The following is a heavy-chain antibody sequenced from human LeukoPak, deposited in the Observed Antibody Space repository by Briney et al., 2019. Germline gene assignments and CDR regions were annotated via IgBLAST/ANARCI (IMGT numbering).Heavy chain of an antibody. CDR1: GFTFSSYG. J-gene: IGHJ5*02. CDR2: ISGSGGST. Sequence: HPGGSLRLSCVASGFTFSSYGMSWVRQAPGKGLEWVSAISGSGGSTYYADSVKGRFTISRDNAKNSLYLQMNSLRAEDTAVYYCARTTMVRGAKSWFDPWGQGTLVTVSS. V-gene: IGHV3-23*01. CDR3: ARTTMVRGAKSWFDP. D-gene: IGHD3-10*01.